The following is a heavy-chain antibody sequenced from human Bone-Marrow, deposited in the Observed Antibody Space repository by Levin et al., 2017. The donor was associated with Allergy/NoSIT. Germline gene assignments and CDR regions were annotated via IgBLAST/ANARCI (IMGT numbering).Heavy chain of an antibody. Sequence: AGESLKISCTASGFTFADYAMSWFRQAPGKGLEWVNFIRGKGYVGTTEYAASVKGRFTVSRDDSKSIAYLHMNSLKTEDTAVYYCTRVGAAGTGVSDFWGQGTLVTVSS. J-gene: IGHJ4*02. D-gene: IGHD6-13*01. CDR1: GFTFADYA. V-gene: IGHV3-49*03. CDR3: TRVGAAGTGVSDF. CDR2: IRGKGYVGTT.